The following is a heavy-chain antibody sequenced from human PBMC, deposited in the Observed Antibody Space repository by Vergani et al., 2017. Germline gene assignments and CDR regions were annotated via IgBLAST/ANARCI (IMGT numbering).Heavy chain of an antibody. Sequence: QVQLVQSGAEVKKPGASVKVSCKASGYTFTSYDINWVRQATGQGLEWMGWMNPNSGNTGYAQKFQGRVTMTRNTSISTAYMELSSLRAEDTAVYYCARCRIAAAGQDAFDMWGQGTMVTVSS. CDR3: ARCRIAAAGQDAFDM. D-gene: IGHD6-13*01. V-gene: IGHV1-8*01. CDR2: MNPNSGNT. CDR1: GYTFTSYD. J-gene: IGHJ3*02.